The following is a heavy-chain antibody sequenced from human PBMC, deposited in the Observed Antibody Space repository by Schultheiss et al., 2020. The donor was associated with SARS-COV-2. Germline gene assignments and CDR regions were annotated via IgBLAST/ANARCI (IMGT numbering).Heavy chain of an antibody. J-gene: IGHJ5*02. CDR3: ARNRRIKVEVVATNWFDP. CDR2: INPNSGGT. D-gene: IGHD2-15*01. Sequence: ASVKVSCKASGYNFTGYYMHWVRQAPGQGLEWMGWINPNSGGTNYAQKFQGRVTMTRDTSTSTVYMELSSLRSEDTAVYYCARNRRIKVEVVATNWFDPWGQGTLVTVSS. V-gene: IGHV1-2*02. CDR1: GYNFTGYY.